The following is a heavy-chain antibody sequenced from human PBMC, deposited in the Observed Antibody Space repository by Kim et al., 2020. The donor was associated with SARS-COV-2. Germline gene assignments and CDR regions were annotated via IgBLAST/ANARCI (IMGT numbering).Heavy chain of an antibody. D-gene: IGHD3-22*01. J-gene: IGHJ4*02. CDR3: AKDYYYDSSGYYFHVQYYFDY. CDR1: GFTFSSYA. Sequence: GGSLRLSCAASGFTFSSYAMSWVRQAPGKGLEWVSAISGSGGSTYYADSVKGRFTISRDNSKNTLYLQMNSLRAEDTAVYYCAKDYYYDSSGYYFHVQYYFDYWGQGTLVTVSS. V-gene: IGHV3-23*01. CDR2: ISGSGGST.